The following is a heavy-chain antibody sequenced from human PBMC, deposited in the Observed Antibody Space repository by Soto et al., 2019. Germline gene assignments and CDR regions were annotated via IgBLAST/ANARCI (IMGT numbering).Heavy chain of an antibody. CDR1: GYSFTGYY. CDR3: ARGDYGTGGYPFPYFDY. D-gene: IGHD2-8*02. V-gene: IGHV1-2*04. Sequence: ASVKVSCKASGYSFTGYYIHWVRQAPGQGLEWMGWINPDSGATNYAQNFQGWVTLTSDTSISTASMDLTSLTSDDTAVYYCARGDYGTGGYPFPYFDYWGQGTLVTVSS. CDR2: INPDSGAT. J-gene: IGHJ4*02.